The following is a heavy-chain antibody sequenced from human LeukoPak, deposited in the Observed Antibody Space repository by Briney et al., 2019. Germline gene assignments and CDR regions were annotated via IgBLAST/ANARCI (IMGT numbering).Heavy chain of an antibody. D-gene: IGHD3-10*02. V-gene: IGHV4-39*01. CDR2: IYYSGST. CDR3: ACSGSYYNVVY. CDR1: GGSISSSSYY. J-gene: IGHJ4*02. Sequence: SETLSLTCTVSGGSISSSSYYWGWIRQPPGKGLEWIGSIYYSGSTYYNPSLKSRVTISVDTSKNQFSLKLSSVTAADTAVYYSACSGSYYNVVYWGQGTLVTVSS.